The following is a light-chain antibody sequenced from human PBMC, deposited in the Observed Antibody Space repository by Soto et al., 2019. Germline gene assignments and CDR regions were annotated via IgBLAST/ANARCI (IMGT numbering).Light chain of an antibody. CDR1: QRISAY. CDR2: TAS. V-gene: IGKV1-39*01. CDR3: QQSYNNPLT. J-gene: IGKJ4*01. Sequence: DIQMTQSPSSLSAYVGDRVTITCRASQRISAYLNWYQHKPGKAPRLLIYTASSLQSGVPSRFSGRGSGTAFTLTISSLQPEDFATYYCQQSYNNPLTFGGGTKVDIK.